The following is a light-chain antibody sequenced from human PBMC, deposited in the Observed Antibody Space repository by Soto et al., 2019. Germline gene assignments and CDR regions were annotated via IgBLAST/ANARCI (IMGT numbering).Light chain of an antibody. V-gene: IGKV3-15*01. CDR2: GVS. J-gene: IGKJ1*01. Sequence: EIRLTQSPGTLSLSTGERATLSCRASQSVSSSYLAWYQQKPGQAPRLLIYGVSNRATGVPARFSGSGSETEFTLTISSLQSEDFAVYYCQHYYYWPPWTFGQGTKWIS. CDR3: QHYYYWPPWT. CDR1: QSVSSSY.